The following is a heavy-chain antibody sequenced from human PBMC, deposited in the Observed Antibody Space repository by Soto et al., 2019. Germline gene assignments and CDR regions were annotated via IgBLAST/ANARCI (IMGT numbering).Heavy chain of an antibody. Sequence: GSQRLPWAAFGFTFISLAMVRVRQAQGKGLEWVSDIIDSGGSTYYADSVKGRFTISRDNSKSTLYLQMNSLRAEDTALYFCAKGRSYYYYYGVDVWGQGTTVTVSS. CDR3: AKGRSYYYYYGVDV. CDR2: IIDSGGST. CDR1: GFTFISLA. V-gene: IGHV3-23*01. J-gene: IGHJ6*02.